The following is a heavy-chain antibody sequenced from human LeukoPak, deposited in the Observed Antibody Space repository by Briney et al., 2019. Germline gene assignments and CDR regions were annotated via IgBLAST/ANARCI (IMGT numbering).Heavy chain of an antibody. J-gene: IGHJ4*02. CDR3: ARGRLYYYDSSGYLLMDYFDY. CDR1: GFTFDDYG. V-gene: IGHV3-20*04. D-gene: IGHD3-22*01. CDR2: INWNGGST. Sequence: GGSLRLSCAASGFTFDDYGMSSVRQAPGKGLEWVSGINWNGGSTGYADSVKGRFTISRDNAKNSLYLQMNSLRAEDTALYYCARGRLYYYDSSGYLLMDYFDYWGQGTLVTVSS.